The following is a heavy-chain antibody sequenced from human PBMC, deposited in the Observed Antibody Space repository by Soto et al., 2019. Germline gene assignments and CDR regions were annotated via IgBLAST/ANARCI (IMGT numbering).Heavy chain of an antibody. CDR1: GFTFSSYG. J-gene: IGHJ6*02. CDR3: AKVGGGYSYAYENYQYYGMDV. V-gene: IGHV3-30*18. Sequence: QVQLVESGGGVVQPGRSLRLSCAASGFTFSSYGMHWVRQAPGKGLEWVAVISDDGNNKYYEDSVRGRFTISRDNSKNEMYLQMNSLRDEDTAVYYCAKVGGGYSYAYENYQYYGMDVWGQGTTVTVSS. CDR2: ISDDGNNK. D-gene: IGHD5-18*01.